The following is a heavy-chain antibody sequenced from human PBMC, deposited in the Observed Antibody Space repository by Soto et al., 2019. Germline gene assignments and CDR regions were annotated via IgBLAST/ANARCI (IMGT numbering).Heavy chain of an antibody. CDR2: INAGNGNT. CDR1: GYTFTSYA. V-gene: IGHV1-3*01. J-gene: IGHJ2*01. D-gene: IGHD1-26*01. Sequence: QVQLVQSGAEVKKPRASVKVSYKASGYTFTSYAMHWVRQAPGQRLEWMGWINAGNGNTKYSQKFQGRVTITRDTSASTAYMELSSLRSEDTAVYYCARGGSLYWYFDLWGRGTLVTVSS. CDR3: ARGGSLYWYFDL.